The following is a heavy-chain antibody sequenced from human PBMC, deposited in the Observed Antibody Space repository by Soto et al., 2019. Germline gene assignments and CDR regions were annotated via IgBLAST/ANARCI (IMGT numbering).Heavy chain of an antibody. J-gene: IGHJ4*02. CDR1: GGSISSYY. CDR3: ARGGGYDSFDF. CDR2: ICYSGNT. V-gene: IGHV4-59*01. D-gene: IGHD2-15*01. Sequence: SETLSLTCTVSGGSISSYYWNWIRQPPGKGLEWIGYICYSGNTNYNPSLKSRVTISVDTSKTHFSLKLSAVTSADKAVYYCARGGGYDSFDFWGQGIQVTVSS.